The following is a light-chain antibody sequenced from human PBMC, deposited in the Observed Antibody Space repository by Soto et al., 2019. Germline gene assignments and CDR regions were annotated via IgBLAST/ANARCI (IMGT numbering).Light chain of an antibody. CDR1: QSIDSW. CDR3: QKYNGAPWT. CDR2: KAS. V-gene: IGKV1-5*03. Sequence: DIQMTQSPSTLSASVGDRVTITCRASQSIDSWLAWYQQKPGKAPKLLMYKASSLESGVPSRFSGSGSETEFTLTISSLQPEDVATYFCQKYNGAPWTFGQGTK. J-gene: IGKJ1*01.